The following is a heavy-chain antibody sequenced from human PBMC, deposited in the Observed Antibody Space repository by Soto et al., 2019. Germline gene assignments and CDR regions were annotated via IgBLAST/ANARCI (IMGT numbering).Heavy chain of an antibody. CDR2: IIPIFGTA. J-gene: IGHJ6*02. CDR1: GGTFSSYA. D-gene: IGHD3-10*01. CDR3: ARVEDYYSFPHSYNGTDV. V-gene: IGHV1-69*13. Sequence: SVKVSCKASGGTFSSYAISWVRQAPGQGLEWMGGIIPIFGTANYAQKFQGRVTITADESTSTAYMELSSLRSEDTAVYYCARVEDYYSFPHSYNGTDVWGPGTMVTVFS.